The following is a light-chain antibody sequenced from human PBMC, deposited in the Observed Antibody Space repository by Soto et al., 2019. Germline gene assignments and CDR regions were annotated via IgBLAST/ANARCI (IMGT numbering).Light chain of an antibody. V-gene: IGKV3-20*01. CDR3: QQYGRSPWT. CDR2: GAS. Sequence: ETVLTQSPGTLSLSPVERATLSCRASQTIRSNYLAWYRQTPGQAPRLLIYGASNRATGIADRFSGSGSGTDFTLIISRLEPEDFALYYCQQYGRSPWTFGQGTKVEIK. J-gene: IGKJ1*01. CDR1: QTIRSNY.